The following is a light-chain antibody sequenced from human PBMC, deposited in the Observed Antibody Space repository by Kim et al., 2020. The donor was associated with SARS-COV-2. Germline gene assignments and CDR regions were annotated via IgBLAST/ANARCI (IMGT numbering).Light chain of an antibody. J-gene: IGLJ3*02. CDR1: TGAVTSGYY. CDR2: STR. Sequence: PGGTVNLTCASSTGAVTSGYYPNWFQQKPGQAPRALIYSTRNKHPWTPARFSGSLLGGKAALTLSGVQPEDEAEYYCLLYYGGAWVFGGGTQLTVL. V-gene: IGLV7-43*01. CDR3: LLYYGGAWV.